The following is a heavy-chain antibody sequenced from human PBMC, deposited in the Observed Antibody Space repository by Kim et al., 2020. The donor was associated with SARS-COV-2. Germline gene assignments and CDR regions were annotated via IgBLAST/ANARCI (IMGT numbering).Heavy chain of an antibody. Sequence: SSYIYYADSVKGRFTISRDNAKNSLYLQMNSLRAEDTAVYYCARRRPLDYWGQGTLVTVSS. CDR2: SSYI. CDR3: ARRRPLDY. V-gene: IGHV3-21*01. J-gene: IGHJ4*02.